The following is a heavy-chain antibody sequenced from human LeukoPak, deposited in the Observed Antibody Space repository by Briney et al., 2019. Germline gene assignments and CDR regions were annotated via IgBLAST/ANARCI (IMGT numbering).Heavy chain of an antibody. CDR2: IDPSDSYT. J-gene: IGHJ6*04. V-gene: IGHV5-10-1*01. D-gene: IGHD1-26*01. CDR3: ARHESGYYGMDV. CDR1: GYSFTSYW. Sequence: GESLKISCKGSGYSFTSYWISWVRQMPGKGLEWMGRIDPSDSYTNYSPSFQGHVTISADKSINTAYLQWSSLKASDTAMYYCARHESGYYGMDVWGKGTTVTVSS.